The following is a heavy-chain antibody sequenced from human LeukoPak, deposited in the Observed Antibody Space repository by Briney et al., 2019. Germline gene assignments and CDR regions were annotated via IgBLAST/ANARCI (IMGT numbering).Heavy chain of an antibody. CDR1: GFTFSDYY. V-gene: IGHV3-11*01. D-gene: IGHD3-22*01. CDR3: ARDPRIYDSSGYSLDY. CDR2: ISSGGSTI. Sequence: GGSLRLSCAASGFTFSDYYMSWIRQAPGKGLEGVSYISSGGSTIYYADSVKGRFTISRDNAKNSLYLQMNSLRAEDTAVYYCARDPRIYDSSGYSLDYWGQGTLVTVSS. J-gene: IGHJ4*02.